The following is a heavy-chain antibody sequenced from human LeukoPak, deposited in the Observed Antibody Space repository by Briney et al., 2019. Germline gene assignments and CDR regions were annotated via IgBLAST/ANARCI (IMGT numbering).Heavy chain of an antibody. CDR3: ARGLYSSSP. Sequence: GGSLRLSCAASGFTFSTYYMTWVRQAPGRGLEWVADIKPDGSEKYYVDSVMGRFTISRDNAKNSLYLQMNTLRAEDTALYYCARGLYSSSPWGQGALVTVSS. J-gene: IGHJ5*02. D-gene: IGHD6-13*01. V-gene: IGHV3-7*01. CDR1: GFTFSTYY. CDR2: IKPDGSEK.